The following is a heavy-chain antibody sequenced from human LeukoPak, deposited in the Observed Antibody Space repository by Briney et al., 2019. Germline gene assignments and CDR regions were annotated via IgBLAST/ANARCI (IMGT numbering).Heavy chain of an antibody. Sequence: VASVKVSCKASGYTFTGYYMHWVRQAPGQGLEWMGWINPNSGGTNYAQKFQGRVTITADESTSTAYMELSSLRSEDTAVYYCARVSRGNFVFDYWGQGTLVTVSS. CDR2: INPNSGGT. CDR3: ARVSRGNFVFDY. J-gene: IGHJ4*02. D-gene: IGHD4-23*01. CDR1: GYTFTGYY. V-gene: IGHV1-2*02.